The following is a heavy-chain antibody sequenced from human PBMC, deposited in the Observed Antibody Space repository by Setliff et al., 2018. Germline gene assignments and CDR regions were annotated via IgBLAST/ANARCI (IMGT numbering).Heavy chain of an antibody. J-gene: IGHJ4*02. V-gene: IGHV3-7*03. CDR2: INQDGSGK. CDR3: ATYKRSSSFEY. D-gene: IGHD6-6*01. Sequence: PEGSLRLSCAASGFIFSSYWMNWVRQAPGKGLEWVATINQDGSGKYYVDSVKGRFTISRDNAKNSLYLQMNSPRAEDTAVYYCATYKRSSSFEYWGQGSLVTVSS. CDR1: GFIFSSYW.